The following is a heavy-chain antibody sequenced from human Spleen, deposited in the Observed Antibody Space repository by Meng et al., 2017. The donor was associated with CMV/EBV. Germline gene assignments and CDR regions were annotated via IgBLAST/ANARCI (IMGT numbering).Heavy chain of an antibody. CDR3: ARDRMTVLDN. CDR2: INGDNGYT. D-gene: IGHD2-21*02. V-gene: IGHV1-3*01. J-gene: IGHJ4*02. Sequence: SCKASGYSFTKYAMHWVRQAPGQRPEWMGWINGDNGYTEYPQRFQGRVSLNRDTSASTVYLEVSSLTYEDTALYYCARDRMTVLDNWGQGTLVTVSS. CDR1: GYSFTKYA.